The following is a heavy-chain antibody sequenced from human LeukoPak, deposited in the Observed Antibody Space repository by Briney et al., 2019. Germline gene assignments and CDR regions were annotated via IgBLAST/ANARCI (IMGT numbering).Heavy chain of an antibody. CDR2: ISRDSGAI. Sequence: GGSLRLSCAASGFTFSSYEMNWVRQAPGKGLEWVSYISRDSGAIYYADSVKGRFTVSRDNAKNSLYLQMNSLRDEDTAVYYCARDSQWCFDYWGQGTLVTVSS. CDR1: GFTFSSYE. D-gene: IGHD2-15*01. V-gene: IGHV3-48*02. J-gene: IGHJ4*02. CDR3: ARDSQWCFDY.